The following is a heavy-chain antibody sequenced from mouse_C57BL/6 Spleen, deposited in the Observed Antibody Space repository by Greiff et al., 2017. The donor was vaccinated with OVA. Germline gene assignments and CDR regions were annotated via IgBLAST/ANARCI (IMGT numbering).Heavy chain of an antibody. CDR3: ARSPYDGYLFAY. Sequence: EVQRVESGPELVKPGASVKIPCKASGYTFTDYNMDWVKQSHGKSLEWIGDINPNNGGTIYNQKFKGKATLTVDKSSSTAYMELRSLTSEDTAVYYCARSPYDGYLFAYWSQGTLVTVSA. V-gene: IGHV1-18*01. J-gene: IGHJ3*01. CDR1: GYTFTDYN. CDR2: INPNNGGT. D-gene: IGHD2-3*01.